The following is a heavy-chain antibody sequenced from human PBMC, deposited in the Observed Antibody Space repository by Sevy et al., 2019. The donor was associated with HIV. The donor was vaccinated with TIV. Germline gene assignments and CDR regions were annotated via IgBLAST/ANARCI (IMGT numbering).Heavy chain of an antibody. CDR3: ARGAPREYSSSSGYYFDY. V-gene: IGHV4-31*03. J-gene: IGHJ4*02. D-gene: IGHD6-6*01. CDR1: GGSISSGGYY. Sequence: SETLSLTCTVSGGSISSGGYYWSWIRQHPGKGLEWIGYIYYSGSTYYNPSLKSRVTISVDTSKNQFSLKLSSLTAADTAVYYCARGAPREYSSSSGYYFDYWGQGTLVTVSS. CDR2: IYYSGST.